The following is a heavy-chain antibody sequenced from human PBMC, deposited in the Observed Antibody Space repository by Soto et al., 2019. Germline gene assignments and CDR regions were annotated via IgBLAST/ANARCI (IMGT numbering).Heavy chain of an antibody. Sequence: QVQLVESGGGVVQPGRSLRLSCAASGFSFSNNGMHWVRQAPGKGLEWVAIISYDGSKKYYADSVKGRFTISRDNSKNTLYLQMNSLRVEDTAVYNCAKDRVESGLGEIDYWGQGTLVTVSS. D-gene: IGHD3-16*01. V-gene: IGHV3-30*18. CDR3: AKDRVESGLGEIDY. J-gene: IGHJ4*02. CDR2: ISYDGSKK. CDR1: GFSFSNNG.